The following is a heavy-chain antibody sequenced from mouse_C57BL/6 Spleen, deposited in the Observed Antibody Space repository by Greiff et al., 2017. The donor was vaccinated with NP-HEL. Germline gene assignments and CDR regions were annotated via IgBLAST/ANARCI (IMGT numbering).Heavy chain of an antibody. CDR1: GFSLTSYG. V-gene: IGHV2-5*01. CDR2: IWRGGST. CDR3: AKRDGNDEDAMGD. Sequence: QVQLMESGPGLVQPSQSLSITCTVSGFSLTSYGVHWVRQSPGTGLEWLGVIWRGGSTDYNAAFMSRLSITKDNSKSQVFFKMNSLQADDTARYYCAKRDGNDEDAMGDWGEGTSVTVA. D-gene: IGHD2-2*01. J-gene: IGHJ4*01.